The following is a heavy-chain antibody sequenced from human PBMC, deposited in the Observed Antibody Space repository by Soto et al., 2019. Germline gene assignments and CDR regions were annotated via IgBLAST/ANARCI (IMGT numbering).Heavy chain of an antibody. CDR3: AKGSGSYYYYYGMDV. CDR2: ISYDGSNK. CDR1: GFTFSSYG. Sequence: QVQLVESGGGVVQPGRSLRLSCAASGFTFSSYGMHWVRQAPGKGLEWVAVISYDGSNKYYADSVKRRFTISRDNSKNTLYLQMNSLRAEDTAVYYCAKGSGSYYYYYGMDVWGQGTTVTVSS. V-gene: IGHV3-30*18. D-gene: IGHD1-26*01. J-gene: IGHJ6*02.